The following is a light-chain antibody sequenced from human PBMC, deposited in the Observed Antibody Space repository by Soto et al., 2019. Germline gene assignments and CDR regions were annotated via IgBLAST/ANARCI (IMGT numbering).Light chain of an antibody. Sequence: EIVLTQSPGTLSLSPGERATLSCRASQSVSSSYLAWYQQKPGQAPRLLIYGASRRATGIPDRFSGSGSGTDFTLTISRLEPEDFAVYYCQQYGSFPRTFGQGTKVEIK. CDR1: QSVSSSY. V-gene: IGKV3-20*01. J-gene: IGKJ1*01. CDR2: GAS. CDR3: QQYGSFPRT.